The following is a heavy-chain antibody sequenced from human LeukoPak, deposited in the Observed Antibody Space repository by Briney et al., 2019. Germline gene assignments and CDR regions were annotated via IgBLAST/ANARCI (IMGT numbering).Heavy chain of an antibody. CDR2: INPNSGGT. CDR3: ARERTQTGYYYGMDV. J-gene: IGHJ6*02. V-gene: IGHV1-2*02. D-gene: IGHD3/OR15-3a*01. Sequence: ASVKVPCKASGYTFTGYYMHWVRQAPGQGLEWMGWINPNSGGTNYAQKFQGRVTMTRDTSISTAYMELSRLRSDDTAVYYCARERTQTGYYYGMDVWGQGTTVTVSS. CDR1: GYTFTGYY.